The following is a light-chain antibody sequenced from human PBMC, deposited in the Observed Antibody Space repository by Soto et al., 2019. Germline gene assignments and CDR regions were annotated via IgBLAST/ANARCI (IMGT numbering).Light chain of an antibody. CDR3: QQYNSYPLT. J-gene: IGKJ4*01. CDR2: DAS. Sequence: DIQMTQSPSSLSASVGDRVTITCRASQSISSWLAWYQQTPGKAPKLLIYDASTLDTGVPSRFSGSGFGTEFTLTISSLQPDDFATYYCQQYNSYPLTFGGGTKVDI. CDR1: QSISSW. V-gene: IGKV1-5*01.